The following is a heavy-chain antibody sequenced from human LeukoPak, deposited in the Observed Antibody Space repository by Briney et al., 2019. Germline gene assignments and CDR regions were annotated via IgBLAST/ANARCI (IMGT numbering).Heavy chain of an antibody. V-gene: IGHV3-11*04. CDR2: ISSSGSTI. CDR1: GFTFSDYY. J-gene: IGHJ6*02. Sequence: GGSLRLSCAASGFTFSDYYMSWIRQAPGKGLEWVSYISSSGSTIYYADSVKGRFTISRGNAKNSLYLQMNSLRAEDTAVYYCARKKGYCSSTSCLTYYYYGMDVWGQGTTVTVSS. D-gene: IGHD2-2*01. CDR3: ARKKGYCSSTSCLTYYYYGMDV.